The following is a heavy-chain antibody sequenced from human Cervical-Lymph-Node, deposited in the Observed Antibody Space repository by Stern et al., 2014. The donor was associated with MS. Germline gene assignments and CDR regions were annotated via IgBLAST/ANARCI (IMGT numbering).Heavy chain of an antibody. CDR2: IRDYNGDT. Sequence: QDQLVQSGPEVKKPGASVKVSCKAYGSTFPTYGIYWVRQAPGQGLEWMGWIRDYNGDTNSAQKFQGRVTMTKDTSTNTACMELRSLTSDDTAVYYCAQSLAYYGMDVWGQGTTVTVSS. D-gene: IGHD2-21*01. J-gene: IGHJ6*02. CDR3: AQSLAYYGMDV. V-gene: IGHV1-18*01. CDR1: GSTFPTYG.